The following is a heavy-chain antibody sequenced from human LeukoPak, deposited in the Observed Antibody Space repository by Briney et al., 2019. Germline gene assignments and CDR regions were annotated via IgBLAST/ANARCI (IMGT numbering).Heavy chain of an antibody. CDR3: AIMHGYYDGSGYWVQ. Sequence: GGSLRLFCAASGFTFGSYGMSWVRQAPGKGLEWVSFITPNADRTSYADSVEGRFTISRDNPRNTLYMQMNSLRDEDTAVYYCAIMHGYYDGSGYWVQWGQGTLVTVSS. CDR2: ITPNADRT. D-gene: IGHD3-22*01. J-gene: IGHJ1*01. V-gene: IGHV3-23*01. CDR1: GFTFGSYG.